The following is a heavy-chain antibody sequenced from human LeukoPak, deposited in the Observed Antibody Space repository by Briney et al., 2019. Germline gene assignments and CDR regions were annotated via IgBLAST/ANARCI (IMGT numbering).Heavy chain of an antibody. CDR1: GLSVSGYW. D-gene: IGHD2-8*02. CDR3: ASRYCTGVNCFAASYMCMDV. CDR2: IKQDGSEK. J-gene: IGHJ6*03. Sequence: GGSLRLSCAASGLSVSGYWLTWVRQAPGRGLEWVANIKQDGSEKNYVDSVKGRFTISKDNADNSLYLEMTNLRVEDTAVYFCASRYCTGVNCFAASYMCMDVWGKGTTVTVSS. V-gene: IGHV3-7*01.